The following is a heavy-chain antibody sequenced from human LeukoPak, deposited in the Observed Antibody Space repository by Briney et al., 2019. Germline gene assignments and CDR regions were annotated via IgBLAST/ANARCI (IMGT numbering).Heavy chain of an antibody. CDR2: INAGNGNT. CDR3: ARGEVSVGATLSLDY. V-gene: IGHV1-3*01. J-gene: IGHJ4*02. D-gene: IGHD1-26*01. CDR1: GYTFTSYG. Sequence: GASVNVSCKASGYTFTSYGISWVRQAPGQGLEWMGWINAGNGNTKYSQKFQGRVTITRDTSASTAYMELSSLRSEDTAVYYCARGEVSVGATLSLDYWGQGTLVTVSS.